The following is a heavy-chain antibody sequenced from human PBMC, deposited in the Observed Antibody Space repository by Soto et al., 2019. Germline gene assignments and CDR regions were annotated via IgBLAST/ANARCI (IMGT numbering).Heavy chain of an antibody. CDR2: IYHSGST. V-gene: IGHV4-4*02. CDR1: GGSISSNW. CDR3: ARVKLAAAGTLDAFDI. J-gene: IGHJ3*02. D-gene: IGHD6-13*01. Sequence: TSETLSLTCTVSGGSISSNWWSWVRQPPGKGLEWIGEIYHSGSTNYNPSLKSRVTISVDKSKNQFSLKLSSVTAADTAVYYCARVKLAAAGTLDAFDIWGQGTMVTVSS.